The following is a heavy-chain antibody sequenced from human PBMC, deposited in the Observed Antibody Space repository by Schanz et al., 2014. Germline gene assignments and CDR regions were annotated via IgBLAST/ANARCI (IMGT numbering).Heavy chain of an antibody. D-gene: IGHD2-2*01. V-gene: IGHV3-48*04. CDR2: ISDSGDST. J-gene: IGHJ4*02. Sequence: EVQLVESGGGLVQPGGSLRLSCAASGITLSGYGLHWVRQAPGKGLEWVSDISDSGDSTHYADSVKGRFTISRDNAKNSLFLQMNSLSAEDTAVYYCAKVAPAATYLDSWGLGTLXTVSS. CDR1: GITLSGYG. CDR3: AKVAPAATYLDS.